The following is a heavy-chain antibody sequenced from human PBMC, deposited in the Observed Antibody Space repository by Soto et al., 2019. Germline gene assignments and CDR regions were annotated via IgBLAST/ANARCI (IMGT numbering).Heavy chain of an antibody. CDR2: TYHSGGT. CDR3: AVITMVRGVIRSFDY. D-gene: IGHD3-10*01. J-gene: IGHJ4*02. CDR1: GGSISSGGYS. V-gene: IGHV4-30-2*01. Sequence: SETLSRTCAVAGGSISSGGYSWSWLRQPPGKGREWIGYTYHSGGTYYNPSLNRRGTISVDRSKNQFSVKLSSVTAADTAVYYCAVITMVRGVIRSFDYWGQGTLVTVS.